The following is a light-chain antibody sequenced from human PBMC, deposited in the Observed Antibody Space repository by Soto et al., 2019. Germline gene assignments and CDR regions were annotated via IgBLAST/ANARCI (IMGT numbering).Light chain of an antibody. CDR1: SSDVGGYDY. J-gene: IGLJ1*01. V-gene: IGLV2-11*01. CDR3: CSYAGNSRV. CDR2: DVS. Sequence: QSALTQPRSVSGSPGQSVTLSCTGTSSDVGGYDYVSWYQQHPDKAPKLIIYDVSRRPSGVPDRFSGSKSDNTASLTISGLQAEDDGDYYCCSYAGNSRVFGTGTKVTVL.